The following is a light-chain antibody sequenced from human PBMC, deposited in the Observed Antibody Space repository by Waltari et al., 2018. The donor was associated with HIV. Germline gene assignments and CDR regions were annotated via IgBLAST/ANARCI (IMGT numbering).Light chain of an antibody. V-gene: IGLV2-8*01. CDR1: SSDVGAYKF. Sequence: QSALTQPPSASGSPGQSVTISCTGTSSDVGAYKFVSWYQQHPGKAPKLMIYEINPRPSGVPDRFSGSKSGNTASLTVSGLKAEDEADYYCSSVSGSRKGVVFGGGTKLTVL. CDR3: SSVSGSRKGVV. CDR2: EIN. J-gene: IGLJ2*01.